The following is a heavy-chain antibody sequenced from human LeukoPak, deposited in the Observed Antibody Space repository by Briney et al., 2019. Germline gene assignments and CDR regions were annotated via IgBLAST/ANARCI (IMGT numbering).Heavy chain of an antibody. CDR3: ASRSSVAASGPG. Sequence: GGSLRLSCAASGFTFSSYGMHWVRQAPGKGLEWVANINQDGSEKYYVDSVKGRFTISRDNAKNSLYLQMSSLRAEDTALYYCASRSSVAASGPGWGQGTLVTVSS. CDR2: INQDGSEK. D-gene: IGHD2-15*01. CDR1: GFTFSSYG. V-gene: IGHV3-7*01. J-gene: IGHJ4*02.